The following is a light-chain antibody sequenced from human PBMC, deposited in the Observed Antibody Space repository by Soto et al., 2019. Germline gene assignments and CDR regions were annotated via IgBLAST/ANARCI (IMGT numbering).Light chain of an antibody. CDR1: QSISSW. CDR2: AAS. Sequence: DIQMTQSPSSVSASVGDRVTITCRASQSISSWLAWYQQKPGKAPKLLISAASSLQSGVPSRFSGSGSGTHFTLTISSLQPEDFATYYCQQANNFPITFGQGTRLEIK. V-gene: IGKV1-12*01. CDR3: QQANNFPIT. J-gene: IGKJ5*01.